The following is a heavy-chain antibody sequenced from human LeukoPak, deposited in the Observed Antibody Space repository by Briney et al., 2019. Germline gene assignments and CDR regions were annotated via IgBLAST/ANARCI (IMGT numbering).Heavy chain of an antibody. D-gene: IGHD3-22*01. Sequence: GGSLRLSCAASGFTFSSYWMHWVRQAPGKGLVWVSRINSDGSSTSYADSVKGRFTISRDNAKNTLYLQMNSLRAEDTAVYYCARVPPSHYYDSSGYYRSNDAFDIWGQGTMVTVSS. CDR3: ARVPPSHYYDSSGYYRSNDAFDI. V-gene: IGHV3-74*01. CDR1: GFTFSSYW. J-gene: IGHJ3*02. CDR2: INSDGSST.